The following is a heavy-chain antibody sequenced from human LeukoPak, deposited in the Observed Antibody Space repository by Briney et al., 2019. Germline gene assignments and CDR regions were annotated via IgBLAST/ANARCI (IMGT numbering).Heavy chain of an antibody. Sequence: PSETLPLTCTVSGGSISSYYWSWIRQPAAKGLEWIGRIYSSGTTTYNPSFKSRVTMSLDTSNNQLSLKLTSVTAADTAVYYCARVSPIPAAGSSYYFAMDVWGQGTTVTVSS. D-gene: IGHD6-13*01. V-gene: IGHV4-4*07. CDR2: IYSSGTT. J-gene: IGHJ6*02. CDR3: ARVSPIPAAGSSYYFAMDV. CDR1: GGSISSYY.